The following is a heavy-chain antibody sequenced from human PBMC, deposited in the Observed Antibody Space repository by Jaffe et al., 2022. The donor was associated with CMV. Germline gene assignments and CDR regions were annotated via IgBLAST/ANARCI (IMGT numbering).Heavy chain of an antibody. D-gene: IGHD3-16*01. V-gene: IGHV1-3*01. Sequence: QVNLLQSGAEVQKPGSAVKISCKTSGYSFTRFSVYWVRQAPGQSPEWMGWVHGGDGKTRYSDKFQGRLTISRDTSAATAYMELSSLTFDDSAVYYCATTTQGFSYGFDFWGQGTRVTVSS. CDR2: VHGGDGKT. CDR1: GYSFTRFS. CDR3: ATTTQGFSYGFDF. J-gene: IGHJ4*02.